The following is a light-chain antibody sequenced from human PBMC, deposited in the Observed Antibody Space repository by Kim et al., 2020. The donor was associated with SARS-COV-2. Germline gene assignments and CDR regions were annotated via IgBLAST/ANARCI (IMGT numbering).Light chain of an antibody. CDR3: QQYFSLST. CDR2: GAS. Sequence: LSAYVGDRITLTCRYSQNINTVFAWYHKNPGWAPKLLIYGASSLQSGVPTRFTGRGSGTEFSLTISSLQPDDFATYYCQQYFSLSTFGQRTKLVI. J-gene: IGKJ2*01. V-gene: IGKV1-5*03. CDR1: QNINTV.